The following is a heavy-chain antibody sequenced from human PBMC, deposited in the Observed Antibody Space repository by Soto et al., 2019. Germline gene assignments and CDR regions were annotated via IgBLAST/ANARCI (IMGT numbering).Heavy chain of an antibody. V-gene: IGHV1-3*01. Sequence: GASVKVSCKASGYTFTSYAMHWVRQAPGQRLEWMGWINAGNGNKKYSQKFQGRVTITRDTSASTAYMELSSLRSEDTAVYYCASGHTVTTVDAFDIWGQGTMVTVSS. CDR2: INAGNGNK. J-gene: IGHJ3*02. D-gene: IGHD4-17*01. CDR3: ASGHTVTTVDAFDI. CDR1: GYTFTSYA.